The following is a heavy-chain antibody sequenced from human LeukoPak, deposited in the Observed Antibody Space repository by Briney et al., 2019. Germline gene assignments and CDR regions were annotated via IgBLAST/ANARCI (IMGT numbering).Heavy chain of an antibody. V-gene: IGHV3-7*01. CDR1: GFTLSSYW. CDR3: VRDWGGESDY. Sequence: PGGSLRLSCVVSGFTLSSYWMTWVRQTPGKGLEWVATIKQGGSEKYYVDSVKGRFTISRDNAKNSLYLQMNSLRGEDTAVYYCVRDWGGESDYWGQGTLVTVSS. J-gene: IGHJ4*02. D-gene: IGHD3-10*01. CDR2: IKQGGSEK.